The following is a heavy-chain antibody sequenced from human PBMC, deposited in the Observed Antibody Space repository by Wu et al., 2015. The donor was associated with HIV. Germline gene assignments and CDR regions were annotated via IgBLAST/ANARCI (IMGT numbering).Heavy chain of an antibody. CDR1: GGTFIGYY. CDR2: IDPYTGDT. D-gene: IGHD1-14*01. J-gene: IGHJ4*01. CDR3: ARQLFSRYPDGH. V-gene: IGHV1-2*02. Sequence: QVQLVQSGAEVKKPGTSIKVSCKTSGGTFIGYYLHWVRQAPGQGLEWMGWIDPYTGDTTYAQKFQGRVTMTRDTSINTAYMELSSLRSDDTAVYFCARQLFSRYPDGHWGLGTLVTVSS.